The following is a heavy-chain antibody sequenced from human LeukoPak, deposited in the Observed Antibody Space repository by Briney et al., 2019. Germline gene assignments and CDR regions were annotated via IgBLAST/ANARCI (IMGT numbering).Heavy chain of an antibody. V-gene: IGHV3-23*01. CDR2: ISSSGANT. Sequence: PGGSLRLSCAASGFTFSNYAITWVRQASGKGLEWVSTISSSGANTYYADSVRGRFTISRDNSKNTLYLQMNSLRAEDTAVYYCAKDGHYDSSGFTLQYWGQGTLVTVSS. D-gene: IGHD3-22*01. CDR1: GFTFSNYA. J-gene: IGHJ1*01. CDR3: AKDGHYDSSGFTLQY.